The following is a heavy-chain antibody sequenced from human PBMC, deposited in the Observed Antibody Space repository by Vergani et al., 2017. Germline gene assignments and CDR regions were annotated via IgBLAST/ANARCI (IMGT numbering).Heavy chain of an antibody. CDR2: ISDGGETK. CDR1: GFIFSDYY. V-gene: IGHV3-11*01. Sequence: QVQLVASGGGLVRPGGSLRLSCAASGFIFSDYYMTWIRQTPGKGLEWLAHISDGGETKMYAESLKGRFTVSRDNTKNILILQMKTLKVDDTATYYCERKQSPASLMDKPIDIWGQGTLVTVSS. J-gene: IGHJ5*02. D-gene: IGHD1/OR15-1a*01. CDR3: ERKQSPASLMDKPIDI.